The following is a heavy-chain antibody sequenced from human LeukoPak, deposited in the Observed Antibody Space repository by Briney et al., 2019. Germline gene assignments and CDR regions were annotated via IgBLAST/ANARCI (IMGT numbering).Heavy chain of an antibody. CDR1: GFTFGDFA. CDR3: TRLPSHSSGFLDDSGFDY. J-gene: IGHJ4*02. Sequence: PGGSLRLSCTASGFTFGDFAMSWFRQAPGKGLEWVGFIRRKAYGGTTEYAASVKGRSTISRDDSKSIAYLQMNSLKTEDTAVYYCTRLPSHSSGFLDDSGFDYWGQGTLVTVSS. V-gene: IGHV3-49*03. D-gene: IGHD6-19*01. CDR2: IRRKAYGGTT.